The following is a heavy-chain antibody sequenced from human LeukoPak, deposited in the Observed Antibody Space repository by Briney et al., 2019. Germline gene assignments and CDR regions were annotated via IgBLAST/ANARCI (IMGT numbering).Heavy chain of an antibody. Sequence: GGSLRLSCAGSGFTFSSYDMGWVRQAPGKRLEWVSALSTSGDYTEYADSVKGRFTTSRDNFQNTLFLQMNSLRAEDTAVYYCAKKPATIKFPFDNWGQGTLVTVSP. D-gene: IGHD5-24*01. V-gene: IGHV3-23*01. CDR3: AKKPATIKFPFDN. CDR1: GFTFSSYD. J-gene: IGHJ4*02. CDR2: LSTSGDYT.